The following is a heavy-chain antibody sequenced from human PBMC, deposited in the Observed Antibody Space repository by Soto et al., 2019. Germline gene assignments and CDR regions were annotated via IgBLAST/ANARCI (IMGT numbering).Heavy chain of an antibody. Sequence: PSETLSLTCTVSGGSISSGGYYWSWIRQHPGKGLEWIGYIYYSGSTYYNPSLKSRVTISVDTSKNQFSLKLSSVTAADTAVYYFVRYCSSTSCYGWFDPWGQGTLVTVSS. CDR2: IYYSGST. V-gene: IGHV4-31*03. CDR1: GGSISSGGYY. CDR3: VRYCSSTSCYGWFDP. D-gene: IGHD2-2*01. J-gene: IGHJ5*02.